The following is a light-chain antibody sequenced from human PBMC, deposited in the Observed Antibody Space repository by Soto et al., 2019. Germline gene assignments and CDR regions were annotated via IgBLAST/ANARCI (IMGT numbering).Light chain of an antibody. Sequence: DIQLTQSPSFLSASVGDRVTITCRASQGISRYLAWYQQKPGKAPNLLIYAASILQSGVPTSFSVSGSGTYFTLTISGQQPEDFASHYCQQLDSYPYTFGPGTKLDFK. J-gene: IGKJ3*01. V-gene: IGKV1-9*01. CDR1: QGISRY. CDR2: AAS. CDR3: QQLDSYPYT.